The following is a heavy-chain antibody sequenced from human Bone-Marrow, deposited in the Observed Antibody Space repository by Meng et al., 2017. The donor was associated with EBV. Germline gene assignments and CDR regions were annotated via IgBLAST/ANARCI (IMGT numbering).Heavy chain of an antibody. D-gene: IGHD6-13*01. CDR2: INPNSGGT. J-gene: IGHJ4*02. V-gene: IGHV1-2*06. Sequence: QVQLVQSGAEVKKPGASLKVSCKASGYTFTGYYIHWVRQAPGQGLEWVGRINPNSGGTNYAQKFQGRVTMTRDTSISTAYMELSRLRSDDTAVYYCARVLGVIAAVPGYLGQGTLVTVSS. CDR3: ARVLGVIAAVPGY. CDR1: GYTFTGYY.